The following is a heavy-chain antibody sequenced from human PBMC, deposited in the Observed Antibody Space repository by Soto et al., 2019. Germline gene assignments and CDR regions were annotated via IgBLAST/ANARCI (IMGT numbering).Heavy chain of an antibody. V-gene: IGHV3-30*03. CDR1: GFTFSSYG. CDR3: VRRGVNIEPYSSSWYIEDQYYFDY. CDR2: ISYDGSNK. D-gene: IGHD6-13*01. J-gene: IGHJ4*02. Sequence: QVQLVESGGGVVQPGRSLRLSCAASGFTFSSYGMHWVRQAPGKGLEWVAVISYDGSNKYYADSVKGRFTISRDNSKNTLYLQMNSLRAEDTAVYYCVRRGVNIEPYSSSWYIEDQYYFDYWGQGTLVTVSS.